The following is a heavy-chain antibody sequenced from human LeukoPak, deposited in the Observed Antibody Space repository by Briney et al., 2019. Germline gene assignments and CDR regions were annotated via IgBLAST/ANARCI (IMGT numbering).Heavy chain of an antibody. V-gene: IGHV5-51*01. D-gene: IGHD6-13*01. CDR1: GDSFTTYW. J-gene: IGHJ4*02. CDR2: IFPGDSET. CDR3: ARQKQTLPPDY. Sequence: GESLKISCTGSGDSFTTYWIGWVRQMPGKGLEWMGMIFPGDSETRYSPSFESQVTISVDKSINTAYLQWNSLKASDTAMYYCARQKQTLPPDYWGQGALVTVSS.